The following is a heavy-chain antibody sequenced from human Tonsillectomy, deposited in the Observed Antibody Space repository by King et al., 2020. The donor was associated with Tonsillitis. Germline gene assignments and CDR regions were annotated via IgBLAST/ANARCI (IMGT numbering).Heavy chain of an antibody. CDR1: GGSISSYY. D-gene: IGHD3-22*01. CDR2: IYYSGST. J-gene: IGHJ4*02. CDR3: AREQNYYDSSGYYRGGFDY. Sequence: QVQLQESGPGLVKPSETLSLTCTVSGGSISSYYWSWIRQPPGKGLEWIGYIYYSGSTNYNPSLKSRVTISVDTSKNQFSLKLSSVTAADTAVYYCAREQNYYDSSGYYRGGFDYWGQGTLVTVSS. V-gene: IGHV4-59*01.